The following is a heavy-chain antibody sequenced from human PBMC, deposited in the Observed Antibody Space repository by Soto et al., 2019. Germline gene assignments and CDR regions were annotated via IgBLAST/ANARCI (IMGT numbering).Heavy chain of an antibody. CDR1: GFTFSSYG. Sequence: GGSLRLSCAASGFTFSSYGMHWVRQAPGKGLEWVAVIWYDGSNKYYADSVKGRFTISRDNSKNTLYLQMNSLGAEDTAVYYCARDGGIAAADYYFDYWGQGTLVTVSS. J-gene: IGHJ4*02. CDR2: IWYDGSNK. D-gene: IGHD6-13*01. CDR3: ARDGGIAAADYYFDY. V-gene: IGHV3-33*01.